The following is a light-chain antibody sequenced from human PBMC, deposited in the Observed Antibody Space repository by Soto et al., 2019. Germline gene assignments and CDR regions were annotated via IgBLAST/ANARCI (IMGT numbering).Light chain of an antibody. V-gene: IGLV4-69*01. Sequence: QPVLTQSPSASASLGASVKLTCTLSSGHSSYAIAWHQQQPEKGPRYLMKLNSDGSHSKGDGIPDRFSGSSSGAERYLTIPSLQSEDEADYYSQTWGTGIQVFGGGTKVTLL. CDR3: QTWGTGIQV. CDR1: SGHSSYA. CDR2: LNSDGSH. J-gene: IGLJ2*01.